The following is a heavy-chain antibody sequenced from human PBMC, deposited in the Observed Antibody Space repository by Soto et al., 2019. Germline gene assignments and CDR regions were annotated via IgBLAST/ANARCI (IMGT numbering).Heavy chain of an antibody. CDR2: IYPGDSKT. CDR3: VRIVRHTTMAHHAFEV. J-gene: IGHJ3*01. Sequence: PGESLKISCKGSGFSFTTYWIAWVRRMPGKGLEWMGIIYPGDSKTTYSPSFQGQVTISADNSITTAYLQWRSLKASDTAMFYCVRIVRHTTMAHHAFEVWGQGTMVTVSS. D-gene: IGHD5-18*01. CDR1: GFSFTTYW. V-gene: IGHV5-51*01.